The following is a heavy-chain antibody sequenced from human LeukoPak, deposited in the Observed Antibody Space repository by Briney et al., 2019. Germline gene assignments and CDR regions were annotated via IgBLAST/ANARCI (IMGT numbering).Heavy chain of an antibody. CDR3: ARGSLYCSSTSCYDY. CDR2: IFHSGST. D-gene: IGHD2-2*01. CDR1: GGSISSGGYS. J-gene: IGHJ4*02. Sequence: SQTLSLTCAVSGGSISSGGYSWSWIRQPPGKGLEWMGYIFHSGSTYYNPSLKSRVTISVDRSNNQFSLKLTSVTAADTAVYYCARGSLYCSSTSCYDYWGQGTLVTVSS. V-gene: IGHV4-30-2*01.